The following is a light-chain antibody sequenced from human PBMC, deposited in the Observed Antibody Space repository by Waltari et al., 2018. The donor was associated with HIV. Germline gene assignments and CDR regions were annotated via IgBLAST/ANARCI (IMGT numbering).Light chain of an antibody. CDR1: QGVSNL. Sequence: DIVLTQSPATLSLSPGESATLSCRASQGVSNLVAWYQHKPGQAPRLLIYETSIRATGIPARFSGSVSGTDFTLTIASLEPEDFAVYYCHHRASGPPTWTFGQGTKVDFK. CDR3: HHRASGPPTWT. J-gene: IGKJ1*01. CDR2: ETS. V-gene: IGKV3-11*01.